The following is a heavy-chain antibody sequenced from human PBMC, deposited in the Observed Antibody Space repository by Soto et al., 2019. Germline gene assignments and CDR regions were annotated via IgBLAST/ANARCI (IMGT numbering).Heavy chain of an antibody. CDR2: IYYSGST. V-gene: IGHV4-31*03. CDR1: GGSISSGGYY. CDR3: ARVTEGGNDPFDI. Sequence: SETLSLTCTVSGGSISSGGYYWSWIRQHPGKGLEWIGYIYYSGSTYYNPSLKSRVTISVDTSKNQFSLKLSSVTAADTAVYYCARVTEGGNDPFDIWGQGTMVTVPS. D-gene: IGHD3-16*01. J-gene: IGHJ3*02.